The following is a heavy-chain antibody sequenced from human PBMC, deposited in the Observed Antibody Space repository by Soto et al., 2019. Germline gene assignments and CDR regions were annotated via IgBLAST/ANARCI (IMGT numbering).Heavy chain of an antibody. J-gene: IGHJ4*02. D-gene: IGHD6-13*01. V-gene: IGHV3-30*18. CDR3: AKDVAADL. CDR2: ISYDGSNK. CDR1: GFTFSSYG. Sequence: GGSLRLSCAASGFTFSSYGMHWVRQAPGKGLEWVAVISYDGSNKYYADSVKGRFTISRDNSKNTLYLQMNSLRAEDTAVYYCAKDVAADLWGQGTLVTVSS.